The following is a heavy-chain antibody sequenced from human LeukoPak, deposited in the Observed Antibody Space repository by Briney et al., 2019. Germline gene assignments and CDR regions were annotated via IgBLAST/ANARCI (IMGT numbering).Heavy chain of an antibody. D-gene: IGHD3-22*01. CDR2: ISSSSSYI. V-gene: IGHV3-21*01. CDR1: GFTFSSYS. Sequence: PGGSLRLSCAASGFTFSSYSMNWVRQAPGKGLEWVSSISSSSSYIYYADSVKGRFTISRDNAKNSLYLQMNSLRAEDMAVYYCARDGDYYDSRGDAFDIWGQGAMVTVAS. J-gene: IGHJ3*02. CDR3: ARDGDYYDSRGDAFDI.